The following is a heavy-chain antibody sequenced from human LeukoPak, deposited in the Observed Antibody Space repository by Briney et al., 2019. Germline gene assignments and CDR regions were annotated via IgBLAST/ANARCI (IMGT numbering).Heavy chain of an antibody. J-gene: IGHJ6*03. Sequence: PGGSLRLSCAASGFTFSSYAMHWVRQAPGKGLEWVAVISYDGSNKYYADSVKGRFTISRDDSKNTLYLQMNSLRAEDTAVYYCARELAGYSSGTFTWYYYYMDVWGKGTTVTVSS. V-gene: IGHV3-30*03. D-gene: IGHD6-19*01. CDR2: ISYDGSNK. CDR1: GFTFSSYA. CDR3: ARELAGYSSGTFTWYYYYMDV.